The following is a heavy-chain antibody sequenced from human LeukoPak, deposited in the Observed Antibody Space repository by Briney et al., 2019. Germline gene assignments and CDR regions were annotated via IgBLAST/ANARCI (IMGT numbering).Heavy chain of an antibody. V-gene: IGHV3-48*03. Sequence: GGSLRLSCAASGFTFSSYEMNWVRQAPGKGLEWVSYISSSDSTIYYADSVKGRFTISRDNSKNTVYLQLSSLRAEDTAVYYCAKDPSDFLVDCWGQGTLVTVSS. CDR2: ISSSDSTI. CDR1: GFTFSSYE. J-gene: IGHJ4*02. CDR3: AKDPSDFLVDC. D-gene: IGHD2-21*02.